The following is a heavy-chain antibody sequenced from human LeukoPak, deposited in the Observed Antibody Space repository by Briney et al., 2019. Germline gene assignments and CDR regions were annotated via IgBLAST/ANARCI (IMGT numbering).Heavy chain of an antibody. CDR3: ARARISWYDVGY. CDR1: GFTFSSYG. Sequence: GGSLRHSCAASGFTFSSYGMHWVRQAPGEGLERVAVILYDGSNKYYADSVQRRFTISRDNSKNTLYLQMNSLRAEDTAVYYCARARISWYDVGYWGQGTLVTVSS. CDR2: ILYDGSNK. J-gene: IGHJ4*02. D-gene: IGHD1-1*01. V-gene: IGHV3-30*03.